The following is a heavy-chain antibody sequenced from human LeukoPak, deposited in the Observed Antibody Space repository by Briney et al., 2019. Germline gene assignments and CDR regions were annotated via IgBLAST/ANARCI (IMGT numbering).Heavy chain of an antibody. CDR3: ARDADSSSWYFFPNYYYYYYGMDV. D-gene: IGHD6-13*01. J-gene: IGHJ6*02. CDR2: ICAYNGNT. Sequence: ASVKVSCKASGYTFTSYGISWVRQAPGQGLEWMGWICAYNGNTNYAQKLQGRVTMTTDTSTSTAYMELRSLRSDDTAVYYCARDADSSSWYFFPNYYYYYYGMDVWGQGTTVTVSS. V-gene: IGHV1-18*01. CDR1: GYTFTSYG.